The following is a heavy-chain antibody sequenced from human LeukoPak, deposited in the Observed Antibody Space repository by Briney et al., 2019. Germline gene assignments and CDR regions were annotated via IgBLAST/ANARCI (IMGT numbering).Heavy chain of an antibody. V-gene: IGHV3-30*04. J-gene: IGHJ4*02. CDR3: AIGDSSGYYSGFDY. D-gene: IGHD3-22*01. CDR2: ISYDGSNK. CDR1: GFTFSSYA. Sequence: GGSLRLSCAASGFTFSSYAMHWVRQAPGKGLEWVAVISYDGSNKYYADSVKGRFTISRDNSKNTLYLQMNSLRAEDTAVYYCAIGDSSGYYSGFDYWGQGTLVTVSS.